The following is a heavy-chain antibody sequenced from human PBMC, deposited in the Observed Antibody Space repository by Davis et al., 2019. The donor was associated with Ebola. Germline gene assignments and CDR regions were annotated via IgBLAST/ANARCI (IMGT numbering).Heavy chain of an antibody. Sequence: PGGSLRLSCAASGFTFSSYSMNWVRQAPGKGLEWVSSISSSSSYIYYADSVKGRFTISRDNAKNSLYLQMNSLRAEDTGLYYCAKASGLWLDYDYGMDVWGKGTTVTVSS. J-gene: IGHJ6*04. CDR3: AKASGLWLDYDYGMDV. CDR1: GFTFSSYS. D-gene: IGHD5-18*01. CDR2: ISSSSSYI. V-gene: IGHV3-21*04.